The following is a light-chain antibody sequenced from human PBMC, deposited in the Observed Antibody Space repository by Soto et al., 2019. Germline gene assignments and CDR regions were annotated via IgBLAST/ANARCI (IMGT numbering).Light chain of an antibody. V-gene: IGLV2-14*01. CDR3: SSYTSSSTQV. Sequence: QSALTQPASVSGSPGQSITIPCTGTSSDVGGYNYVSWYQQHPGKAPKLMIYEVRNRPSGVSTRFSGSKSGNTASLTISGLQAEDEADYYCSSYTSSSTQVLGGGTKLTVL. CDR1: SSDVGGYNY. J-gene: IGLJ3*02. CDR2: EVR.